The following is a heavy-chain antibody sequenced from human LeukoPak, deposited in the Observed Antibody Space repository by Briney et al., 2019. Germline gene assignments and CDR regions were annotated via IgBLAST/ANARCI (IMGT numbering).Heavy chain of an antibody. V-gene: IGHV3-43*01. CDR1: GFTFDDYT. D-gene: IGHD6-19*01. CDR2: ISWDGGST. Sequence: GGSLRLSCAASGFTFDDYTMHWVRQAPGKGLEWVSLISWDGGSTYYADSVKGRFTISRDNSKNSLYLQMNSLRTEDTALYYCAKGTWGGIAVAGTNYMDVWGKGTTVTVSS. CDR3: AKGTWGGIAVAGTNYMDV. J-gene: IGHJ6*03.